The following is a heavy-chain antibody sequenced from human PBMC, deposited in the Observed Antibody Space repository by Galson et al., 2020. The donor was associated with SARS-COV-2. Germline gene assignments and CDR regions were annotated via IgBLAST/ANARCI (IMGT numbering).Heavy chain of an antibody. V-gene: IGHV3-74*01. D-gene: IGHD3-9*01. Sequence: GGSLRLSCAASGFAFSNYWMHWVRQAPGKGLVWVSRIKSDGSIISYADSVKGRFTISRDNSKNTLYLQMNSLRAEDTAVYYCAKDLQYYDILTGYFNDKNAYYYYYYGMDVWGQGTTVTVSS. CDR3: AKDLQYYDILTGYFNDKNAYYYYYYGMDV. CDR1: GFAFSNYW. J-gene: IGHJ6*02. CDR2: IKSDGSII.